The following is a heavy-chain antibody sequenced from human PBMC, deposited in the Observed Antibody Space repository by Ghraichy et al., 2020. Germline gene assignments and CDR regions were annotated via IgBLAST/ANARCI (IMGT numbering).Heavy chain of an antibody. CDR1: GYTFTSYG. V-gene: IGHV1-18*01. D-gene: IGHD2-15*01. CDR3: ARARWDIVVVVAAMDHYYFDY. J-gene: IGHJ4*02. Sequence: ASVKVSCKASGYTFTSYGISWVRQAPGQGLEWMGWISAYNGNTNYAQKLQGRVTMTTDTSTSTAYMELRSLRSDDTAVYYCARARWDIVVVVAAMDHYYFDYWGQGTLVTVSS. CDR2: ISAYNGNT.